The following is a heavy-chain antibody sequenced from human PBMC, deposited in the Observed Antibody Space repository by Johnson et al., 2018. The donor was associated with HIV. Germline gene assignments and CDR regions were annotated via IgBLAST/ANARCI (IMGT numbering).Heavy chain of an antibody. CDR1: GFTFSNYA. V-gene: IGHV3-30*14. Sequence: QVQLVESGGGVVQPGRSLRLSCAAPGFTFSNYAIHWVRQAPGKGLEWVALLSYAGSNKYYAASVSGRFTTSRDNAKNTLYLQVKSLRPEVTAVYYCGREGEVFYDSSGSLALDIWGQGTMVTVSS. J-gene: IGHJ3*02. CDR2: LSYAGSNK. D-gene: IGHD3-22*01. CDR3: GREGEVFYDSSGSLALDI.